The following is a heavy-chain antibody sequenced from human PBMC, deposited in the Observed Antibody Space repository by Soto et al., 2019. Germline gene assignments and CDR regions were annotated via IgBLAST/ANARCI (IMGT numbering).Heavy chain of an antibody. V-gene: IGHV4-30-2*01. D-gene: IGHD2-2*01. CDR2: IYHSGST. Sequence: SETLSLTCAVSGGSISSGGYSWSWIRQPPGKGLEWIGYIYHSGSTYYNPSLKSRVTISVDRSKNQFSLKLSSVTAADTAVYYCASRICSSTSCYTDSFDYWGQGTLVTVSS. CDR3: ASRICSSTSCYTDSFDY. CDR1: GGSISSGGYS. J-gene: IGHJ4*02.